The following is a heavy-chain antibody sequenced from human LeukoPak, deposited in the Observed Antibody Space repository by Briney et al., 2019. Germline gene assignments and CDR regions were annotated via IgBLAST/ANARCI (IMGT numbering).Heavy chain of an antibody. Sequence: SVKVSCKASGGTFSSYAISWVRQAPGQGLEWMGGVIPISGTANYAQKFQGRVTMTRDMSTSTVYMELSGLRSEDTAVYYCARDRQIAAATYEGAFDIWGQGTMVTVSS. CDR1: GGTFSSYA. CDR2: VIPISGTA. CDR3: ARDRQIAAATYEGAFDI. J-gene: IGHJ3*02. D-gene: IGHD6-13*01. V-gene: IGHV1-69*05.